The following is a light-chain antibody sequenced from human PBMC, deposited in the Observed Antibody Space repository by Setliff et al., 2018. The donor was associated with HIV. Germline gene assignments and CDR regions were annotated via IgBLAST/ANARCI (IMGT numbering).Light chain of an antibody. V-gene: IGLV1-44*01. CDR3: ATWDDSLNGNV. CDR2: RNN. CDR1: SSNIGSNI. Sequence: QSALTQPPSASWTPGQRVTISCSGSSSNIGSNIVNWYQHLPGTAPKLLIYRNNKRPSGVPDRFSGSKSGTSASLAISGLQSEDEADYYCATWDDSLNGNVFGSGTKVTVL. J-gene: IGLJ1*01.